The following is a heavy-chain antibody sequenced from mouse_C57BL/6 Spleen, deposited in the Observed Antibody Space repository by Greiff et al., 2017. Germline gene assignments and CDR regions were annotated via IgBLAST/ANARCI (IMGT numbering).Heavy chain of an antibody. D-gene: IGHD1-1*01. CDR2: IRNKANNHAT. Sequence: EVQVVESGGGLVQPGGSMKLSCAASGFTFSDAWMDWVRQSPEKGLEWVAEIRNKANNHATYYAESVKGRFTISRDDSKSSVYLQMNSLRAEDTGIYYCTRHYGSSWDYFDYWGQGTTLTVSS. J-gene: IGHJ2*01. CDR3: TRHYGSSWDYFDY. V-gene: IGHV6-6*01. CDR1: GFTFSDAW.